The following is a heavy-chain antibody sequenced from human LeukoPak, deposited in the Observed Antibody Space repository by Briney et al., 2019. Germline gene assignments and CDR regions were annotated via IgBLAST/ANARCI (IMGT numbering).Heavy chain of an antibody. D-gene: IGHD6-13*01. Sequence: SETLSLTCTVSGGSISSYYWSWLRQPPGKGLEWIGYIYYSGSTNYNPSLKSRVTISVDTSKNQFSLKLSSVTAADTAVYYCARVPAGIAAAGYYFDYWGQGTLVTVSS. J-gene: IGHJ4*02. CDR1: GGSISSYY. CDR3: ARVPAGIAAAGYYFDY. CDR2: IYYSGST. V-gene: IGHV4-59*01.